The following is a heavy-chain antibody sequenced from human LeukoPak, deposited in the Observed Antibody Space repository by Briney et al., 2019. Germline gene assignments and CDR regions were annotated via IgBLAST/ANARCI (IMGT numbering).Heavy chain of an antibody. CDR3: ARDQGTYYDFWSGYRHNWFDP. Sequence: ASVKVSCKASGYTFTSYGISWVRHAPGQGLEWMGWISAYNGNTNYAQKLQGRVTMTTDTSTSTVYMELRSLRSDDTAVYYCARDQGTYYDFWSGYRHNWFDPWGQGTLVTVSS. D-gene: IGHD3-3*01. J-gene: IGHJ5*02. CDR2: ISAYNGNT. V-gene: IGHV1-18*01. CDR1: GYTFTSYG.